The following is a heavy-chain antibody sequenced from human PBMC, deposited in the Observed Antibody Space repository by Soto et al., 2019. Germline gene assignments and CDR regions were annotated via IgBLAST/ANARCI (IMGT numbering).Heavy chain of an antibody. CDR2: ISAYNVNT. CDR1: GYTFTSYG. Sequence: GASVKVSCKASGYTFTSYGLSCVRQAPEQGIEWMGWISAYNVNTNYAQKLQGRVTMTADTSTSTAYMELRSLRSEDTAVYYCARGFPSSMLHGDWTSWVYSGPGPLVTVSS. CDR3: ARGFPSSMLHGDWTSWVY. J-gene: IGHJ4*02. D-gene: IGHD4-17*01. V-gene: IGHV1-18*01.